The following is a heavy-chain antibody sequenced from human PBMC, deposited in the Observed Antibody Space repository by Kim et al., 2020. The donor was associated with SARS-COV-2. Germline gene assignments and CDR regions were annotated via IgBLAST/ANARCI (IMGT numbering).Heavy chain of an antibody. Sequence: SVKVSCKASGFTFTSSAMQWVRQARGQRLEWIGWIVVGSGNTNYAQKFQERVTITRDMSTSTAYMELSSLRSEDTAVYYCAAGKYTRYNWNPDRMDVWGQGTTVTVSS. CDR1: GFTFTSSA. CDR3: AAGKYTRYNWNPDRMDV. CDR2: IVVGSGNT. D-gene: IGHD1-20*01. J-gene: IGHJ6*02. V-gene: IGHV1-58*02.